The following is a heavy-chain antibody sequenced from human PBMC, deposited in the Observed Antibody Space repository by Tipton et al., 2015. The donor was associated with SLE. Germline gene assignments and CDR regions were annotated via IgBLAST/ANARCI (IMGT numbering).Heavy chain of an antibody. CDR3: ARGPYSSSSGPYYFDY. V-gene: IGHV4-34*01. Sequence: TLSLTCAVCGGSFSGYYWSWIRQPPGKGLEWIGEINHSGSTNYNPSLKSRVTISVDTSKNQFSLKLSSVTAADTAVYYCARGPYSSSSGPYYFDYWGQGTLVTVSS. D-gene: IGHD6-6*01. J-gene: IGHJ4*02. CDR2: INHSGST. CDR1: GGSFSGYY.